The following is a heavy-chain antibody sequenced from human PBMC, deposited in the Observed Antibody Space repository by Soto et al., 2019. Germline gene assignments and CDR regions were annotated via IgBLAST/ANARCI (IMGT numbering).Heavy chain of an antibody. J-gene: IGHJ6*02. Sequence: PGGSLRLSCAASGFTFSSYGMHWVRQAPGKGLEWVAVISYDGSTKYYADSVKGRFTISRDNSKNTLYLQMNSLRAEDTAVYYCAKLTYSGSYAGAVNYYYGMDVWGQGTTVTVSS. D-gene: IGHD1-26*01. CDR2: ISYDGSTK. CDR1: GFTFSSYG. V-gene: IGHV3-30*18. CDR3: AKLTYSGSYAGAVNYYYGMDV.